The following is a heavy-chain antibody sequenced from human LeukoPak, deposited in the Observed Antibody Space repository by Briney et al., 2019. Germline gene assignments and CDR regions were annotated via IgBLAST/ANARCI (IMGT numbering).Heavy chain of an antibody. D-gene: IGHD2-15*01. CDR2: INPNSGGT. CDR3: ARARDIVVVVAATGEMGMDV. V-gene: IGHV1-2*02. CDR1: GYTFTGYY. J-gene: IGHJ6*04. Sequence: ASVKVSCKASGYTFTGYYMHWVRQAPGQGLEWMGWINPNSGGTNYAQKFQGRVTMTRDTSISTAYMELSRLRSDDTAVYYCARARDIVVVVAATGEMGMDVWGKGTTVTVSS.